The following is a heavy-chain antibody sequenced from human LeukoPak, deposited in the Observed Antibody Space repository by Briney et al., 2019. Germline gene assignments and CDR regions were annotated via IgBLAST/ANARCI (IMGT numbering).Heavy chain of an antibody. CDR3: ARDDMLRSDDNDAFDI. J-gene: IGHJ3*02. Sequence: TSETLSLTCTVSGGSISSYYWSWIRQPPGKGLEWIGYIYYSGSTNYNPSLKSRVTISVDTSKNQFSLKLSSVTAADTAGYYCARDDMLRSDDNDAFDIWGQGTMVTVSS. D-gene: IGHD3-10*02. CDR1: GGSISSYY. V-gene: IGHV4-59*01. CDR2: IYYSGST.